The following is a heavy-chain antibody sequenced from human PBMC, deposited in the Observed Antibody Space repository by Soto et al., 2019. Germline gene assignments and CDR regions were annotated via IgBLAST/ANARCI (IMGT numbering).Heavy chain of an antibody. CDR1: GRTFSSYA. CDR2: IIPIFGTA. D-gene: IGHD3-22*01. CDR3: ARDRGPSSGYYPYWFDL. V-gene: IGHV1-69*13. J-gene: IGHJ5*02. Sequence: SVTVSCKASGRTFSSYAISWVRQDPGPGLEWMGEIIPIFGTANYAQQFQGRVTITADEYTRTAHLGLRSLRSEDTAVYYCARDRGPSSGYYPYWFDLWGLGTLVTVSS.